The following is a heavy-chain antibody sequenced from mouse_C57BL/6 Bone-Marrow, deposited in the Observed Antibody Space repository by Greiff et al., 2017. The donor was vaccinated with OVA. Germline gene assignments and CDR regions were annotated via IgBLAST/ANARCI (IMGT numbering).Heavy chain of an antibody. J-gene: IGHJ3*01. CDR3: ARRDGRAWFAY. Sequence: QVQLQQPGAELVKPGASVKLSCKASGYTFTSYWMHWVKQRPGQGLEWIGMIHPNSGSTNYNEKFKSKATLPVDKSSSTAYMQLSSLTSEDSAVYYCARRDGRAWFAYWGQGTLVTVSA. V-gene: IGHV1-64*01. D-gene: IGHD1-1*01. CDR2: IHPNSGST. CDR1: GYTFTSYW.